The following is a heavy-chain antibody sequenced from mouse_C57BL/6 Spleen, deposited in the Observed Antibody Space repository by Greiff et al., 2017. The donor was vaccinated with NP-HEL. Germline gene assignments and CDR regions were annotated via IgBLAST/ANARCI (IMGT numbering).Heavy chain of an antibody. CDR1: GYAFTNYL. CDR2: INPGSGGT. CDR3: AREGYWYFDV. J-gene: IGHJ1*03. Sequence: VKLMESGAELVRPGTSVKVSCKASGYAFTNYLIEWVKQRPGQGLEWIGVINPGSGGTNYNEKFKGKATLTADKSSSTAYMQLSSLTSEDSAVYFCAREGYWYFDVWGTGTTVTVSS. V-gene: IGHV1-54*01.